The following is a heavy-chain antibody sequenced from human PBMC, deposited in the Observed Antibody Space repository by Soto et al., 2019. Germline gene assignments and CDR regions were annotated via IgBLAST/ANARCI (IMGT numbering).Heavy chain of an antibody. J-gene: IGHJ3*01. Sequence: EVQLLESGGGLVEPGGSLRLSCAASGFTFSSYAMTWVRQAPGKGLEWVSAMSGRGDATHYADSVKGRFTISRDNSRSTLYLQMNSLRAEDAAMYYCATNLREYYANAVCVRAFDVWGQGTMVTFSS. CDR1: GFTFSSYA. CDR2: MSGRGDAT. D-gene: IGHD2-8*01. CDR3: ATNLREYYANAVCVRAFDV. V-gene: IGHV3-23*01.